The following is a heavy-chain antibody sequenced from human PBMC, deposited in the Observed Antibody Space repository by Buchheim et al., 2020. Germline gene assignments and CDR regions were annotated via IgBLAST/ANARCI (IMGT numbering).Heavy chain of an antibody. CDR3: AKGSPLWFGEFEYYGMDV. V-gene: IGHV3-23*01. D-gene: IGHD3-10*01. CDR1: GFTFSSYA. CDR2: VSGSDPTT. J-gene: IGHJ6*02. Sequence: EVQLLESGGGLVQPGGSLRLSCATSGFTFSSYAMTWVRQAPGKGLEWVSVVSGSDPTTYYADSVKGRFTISRDNSKNTLYLQMNSLRAEDTAVYFCAKGSPLWFGEFEYYGMDVWGQGT.